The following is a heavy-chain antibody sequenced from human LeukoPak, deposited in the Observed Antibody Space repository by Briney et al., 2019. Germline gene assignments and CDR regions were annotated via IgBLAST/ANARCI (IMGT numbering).Heavy chain of an antibody. Sequence: SETLSLTCTVSGGSISSYYWSWIRQPPGKGLEWIGYIYYSGSTNYNPSLKSRVTISVDTSKNQFSLKLSSVTAADTAVYYCARGYSSSWYWFDPWGQGTLVTVSS. CDR2: IYYSGST. CDR3: ARGYSSSWYWFDP. V-gene: IGHV4-59*08. CDR1: GGSISSYY. J-gene: IGHJ5*02. D-gene: IGHD6-13*01.